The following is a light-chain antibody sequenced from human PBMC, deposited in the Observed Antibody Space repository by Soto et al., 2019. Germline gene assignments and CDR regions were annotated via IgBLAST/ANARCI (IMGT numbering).Light chain of an antibody. Sequence: DIQMTQSPSSLSASVGDRVTITCRASQTVRTYLNWYQQKPGKAPTLLVYAASTLGSAVPPRFTGAGSETDFTLIISGLQPVDFATYYFQQTFSSPITFGQGTR. CDR2: AAS. CDR3: QQTFSSPIT. J-gene: IGKJ5*01. V-gene: IGKV1-39*01. CDR1: QTVRTY.